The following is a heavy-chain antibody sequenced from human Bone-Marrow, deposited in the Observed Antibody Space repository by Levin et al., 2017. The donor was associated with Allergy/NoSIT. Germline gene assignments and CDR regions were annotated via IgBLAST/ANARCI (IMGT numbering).Heavy chain of an antibody. V-gene: IGHV3-74*01. D-gene: IGHD3-10*01. Sequence: SCAASGFTFSTYWMHWVRQAPGKGLVWVSRIDTDGGTTDYADSVKGRFTISRDNARNTLYLQMNSLRAEDTAVYYCARDLRGGRDYWGQGTLVTVSS. J-gene: IGHJ4*02. CDR3: ARDLRGGRDY. CDR1: GFTFSTYW. CDR2: IDTDGGTT.